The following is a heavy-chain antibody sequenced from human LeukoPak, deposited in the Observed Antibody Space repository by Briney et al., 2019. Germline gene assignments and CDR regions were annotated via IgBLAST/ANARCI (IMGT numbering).Heavy chain of an antibody. J-gene: IGHJ4*02. V-gene: IGHV3-23*01. D-gene: IGHD2-15*01. CDR3: AKTGYCSGSSCYLGDY. CDR1: GFTFSSYA. Sequence: GGSLRFSCAASGFTFSSYAMSWVRQAPGKGLEWVSAISGSGATTYYADSVKGRFTSSRDNSKNTLYLQMNSLRAEDTAVYYCAKTGYCSGSSCYLGDYWGQGTLVTVSS. CDR2: ISGSGATT.